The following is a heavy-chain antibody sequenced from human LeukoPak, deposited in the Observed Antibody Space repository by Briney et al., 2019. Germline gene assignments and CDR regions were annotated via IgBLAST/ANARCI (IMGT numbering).Heavy chain of an antibody. J-gene: IGHJ3*02. CDR2: IYTSGST. Sequence: SETLSLTCTVSGGSISSYYWSWIRQPAGKGLEWIGRIYTSGSTNYNPSLKSRVTMSVDTSKNQFSLKLSSVTAADTAVYYCARDTKEWLRPYNAFDIWGQGTMVTVSS. CDR1: GGSISSYY. V-gene: IGHV4-4*07. D-gene: IGHD5-12*01. CDR3: ARDTKEWLRPYNAFDI.